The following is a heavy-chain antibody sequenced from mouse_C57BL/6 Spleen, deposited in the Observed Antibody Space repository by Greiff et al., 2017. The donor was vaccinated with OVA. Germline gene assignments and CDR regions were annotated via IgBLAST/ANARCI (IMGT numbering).Heavy chain of an antibody. Sequence: EVQLVESGGGLVKPGGSLKLSCAASGFTFSSYAMSWVRQTPEKRLEWVATISDGGSYTYYPDNVKGRFTISRDNAKNNLYLQMRHLKSEDTAMYYCAREMGYYFDDWGQGTTLTVSS. CDR1: GFTFSSYA. V-gene: IGHV5-4*01. CDR3: AREMGYYFDD. CDR2: ISDGGSYT. D-gene: IGHD2-3*01. J-gene: IGHJ2*01.